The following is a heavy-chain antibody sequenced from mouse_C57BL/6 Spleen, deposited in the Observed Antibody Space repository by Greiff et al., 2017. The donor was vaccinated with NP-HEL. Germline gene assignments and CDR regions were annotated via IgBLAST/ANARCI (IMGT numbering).Heavy chain of an antibody. CDR1: GYSITSGYG. CDR3: ARTARIKY. D-gene: IGHD1-2*01. Sequence: DVQLVESGPGLVKPSPSLSLTCTVTGYSITSGYGWNWIRQFPGNKLEWMGYISYSGSTNYNPSLKSRISITRDTSKNQFFLQLNSVTTEDTATYYCARTARIKYWGQGTTLTVSS. CDR2: ISYSGST. J-gene: IGHJ2*01. V-gene: IGHV3-2*02.